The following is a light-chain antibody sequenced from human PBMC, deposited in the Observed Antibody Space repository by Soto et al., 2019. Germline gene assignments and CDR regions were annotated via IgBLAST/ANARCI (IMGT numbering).Light chain of an antibody. Sequence: EIVLIQSPATLSLSPGEGATLSCRSSQSVGSYLAWYQHKPGQAPRLLISDASNRATGIPARFSGSGSETDFTLTISSLEPEDSAVYYCQQRSNWPSLNFGGGTKVDI. J-gene: IGKJ4*01. CDR1: QSVGSY. CDR3: QQRSNWPSLN. V-gene: IGKV3-11*01. CDR2: DAS.